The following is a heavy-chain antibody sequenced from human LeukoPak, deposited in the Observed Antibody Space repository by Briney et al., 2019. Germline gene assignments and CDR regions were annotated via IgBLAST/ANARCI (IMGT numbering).Heavy chain of an antibody. CDR1: GFTFSSYA. D-gene: IGHD3-22*01. CDR3: ARGPKFAIRMIVVVTKGHFDY. Sequence: GGSLRLSCAASGFTFSSYAMHWVRQAPGKGLEWVAAISYDGNNNYYADSVKGRFTISRDNSKNTLYLQMNSLRAEDTAVYYCARGPKFAIRMIVVVTKGHFDYWGQGTLVTVSS. V-gene: IGHV3-30*04. J-gene: IGHJ4*02. CDR2: ISYDGNNN.